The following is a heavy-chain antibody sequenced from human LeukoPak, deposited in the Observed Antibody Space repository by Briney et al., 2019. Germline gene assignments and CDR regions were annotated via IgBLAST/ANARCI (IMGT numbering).Heavy chain of an antibody. CDR3: ATGDGYNF. CDR1: GYTFTGYY. J-gene: IGHJ4*02. V-gene: IGHV1-2*02. Sequence: GASVKVSCKASGYTFTGYYMHWVRQAPGQGLEWMGWINPNSGGTNYAQKFQGRVTMTEDTSADTAYMELSSLRSEDTAVYYCATGDGYNFWGQGTLVTVSS. D-gene: IGHD5-24*01. CDR2: INPNSGGT.